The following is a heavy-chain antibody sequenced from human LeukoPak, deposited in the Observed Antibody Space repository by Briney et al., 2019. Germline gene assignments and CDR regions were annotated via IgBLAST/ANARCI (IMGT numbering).Heavy chain of an antibody. CDR1: GYTFTSYG. CDR3: ARAVKEWLRHDAFDI. J-gene: IGHJ3*02. Sequence: ASVKVSCKASGYTFTSYGISWVRQAPGQGLEWMGWISAYNGNTNYAQKLQGRVTMTTDTSTSTAYMELRSLRSDDTAVYYCARAVKEWLRHDAFDIWGQGTMVTVSS. CDR2: ISAYNGNT. D-gene: IGHD5-12*01. V-gene: IGHV1-18*01.